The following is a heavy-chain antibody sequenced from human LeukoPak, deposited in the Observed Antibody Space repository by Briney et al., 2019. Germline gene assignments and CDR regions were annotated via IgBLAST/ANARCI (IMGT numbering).Heavy chain of an antibody. CDR3: AKVDSGYYLLHY. V-gene: IGHV1-2*02. Sequence: ASVKVSCKASGYTFTGYYMHWVRQAPGQRLEWMGWINPNSGGTNYAQKFQGRVTMTRDTSISTAYMELSRLRSDDTAVYYCAKVDSGYYLLHYSGQGTLVTVFS. D-gene: IGHD3-22*01. CDR2: INPNSGGT. CDR1: GYTFTGYY. J-gene: IGHJ4*02.